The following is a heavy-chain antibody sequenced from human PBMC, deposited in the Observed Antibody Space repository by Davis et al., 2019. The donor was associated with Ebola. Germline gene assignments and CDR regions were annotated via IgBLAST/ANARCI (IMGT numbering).Heavy chain of an antibody. CDR3: ARGWLRSKFDY. D-gene: IGHD5-12*01. J-gene: IGHJ4*02. V-gene: IGHV6-1*01. Sequence: PSETLSLTCAISGDSVSIKSAGWNWIRQSPSRGLEWLGRTYYYRSKWYIDYAESVKSRIIINPDTSKNQLSLQVNSVTPEDTAVYYCARGWLRSKFDYWGRGTLVTVSS. CDR2: TYYYRSKWYI. CDR1: GDSVSIKSAG.